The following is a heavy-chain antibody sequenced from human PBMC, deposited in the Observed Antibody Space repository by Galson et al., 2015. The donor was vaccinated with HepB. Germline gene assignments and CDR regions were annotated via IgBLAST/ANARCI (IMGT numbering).Heavy chain of an antibody. J-gene: IGHJ4*02. Sequence: SVKVSCKASGYTFTGYYMHWVRQAPGQGLEWMGWINPNSGGTNYAQKFQGRVTMTRDTSISTAYMELSRLRSDDTAVYYCARAGYCSSTSCKDYWGQGTLVTVSS. CDR2: INPNSGGT. CDR1: GYTFTGYY. V-gene: IGHV1-2*02. D-gene: IGHD2-2*01. CDR3: ARAGYCSSTSCKDY.